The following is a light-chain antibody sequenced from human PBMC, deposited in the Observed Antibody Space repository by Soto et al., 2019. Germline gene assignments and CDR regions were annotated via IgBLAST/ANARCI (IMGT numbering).Light chain of an antibody. J-gene: IGKJ3*01. Sequence: DIQMTQSPFSLSASVGDTVTLTCRASHDISNYLNWLQQKPGKAPKLLIYAASTLHTGVPSRFSGSESGTDFTLTISSLQPEDFAIYFCLQSYTFPFTFGPG. CDR2: AAS. CDR1: HDISNY. CDR3: LQSYTFPFT. V-gene: IGKV1-39*01.